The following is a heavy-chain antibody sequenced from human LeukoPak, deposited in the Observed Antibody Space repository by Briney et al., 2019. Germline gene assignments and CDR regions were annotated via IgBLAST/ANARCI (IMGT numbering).Heavy chain of an antibody. CDR1: GFTFSSYS. Sequence: AGGSLRLSCAASGFTFSSYSMNWVRQAPGKGLEWVSSISSSSSYIYYADSVKGRFTISRDNAKNSLYLQMNSLRAEDTAVYYCARGKLIAAAGRWFDPWGQGTLVTVSS. J-gene: IGHJ5*02. D-gene: IGHD6-13*01. CDR3: ARGKLIAAAGRWFDP. CDR2: ISSSSSYI. V-gene: IGHV3-21*01.